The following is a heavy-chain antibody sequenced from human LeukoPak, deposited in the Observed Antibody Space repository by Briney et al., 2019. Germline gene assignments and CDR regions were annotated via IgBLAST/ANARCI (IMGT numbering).Heavy chain of an antibody. CDR1: GFTFSSSP. J-gene: IGHJ4*02. CDR2: TSESGDYT. V-gene: IGHV3-23*01. Sequence: PGGSLRLSCAASGFTFSSSPMSWVRQASGTGLEWVSSTSESGDYTYYADSVKGRFTISRDNSKNTLYLQMNSLRTEGTAVYFCAKDLRKSGNYGYFDLWGQGTLVTVSS. CDR3: AKDLRKSGNYGYFDL. D-gene: IGHD3-10*01.